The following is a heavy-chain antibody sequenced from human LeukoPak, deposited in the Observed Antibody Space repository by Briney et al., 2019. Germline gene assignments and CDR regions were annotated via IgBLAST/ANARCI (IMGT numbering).Heavy chain of an antibody. Sequence: GGSLRLSCAASGFTFSSYAMSWVRQAPGKGLEWVSAIGGSGGSTYYADSVKGRFTISRDNSKNTLYLQMNSLRAEDTAVYYCAKDRVVVTVAPFDYWGQGTLVTVSS. V-gene: IGHV3-23*01. J-gene: IGHJ4*02. CDR1: GFTFSSYA. D-gene: IGHD2-21*02. CDR2: IGGSGGST. CDR3: AKDRVVVTVAPFDY.